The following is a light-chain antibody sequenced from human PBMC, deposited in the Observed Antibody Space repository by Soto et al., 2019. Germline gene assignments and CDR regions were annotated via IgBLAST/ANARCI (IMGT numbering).Light chain of an antibody. CDR1: QSISNW. J-gene: IGKJ1*01. V-gene: IGKV1-5*01. Sequence: DIQMTQSPSTLSASVGDRVTITCRASQSISNWLAWYQQKPGKAPKLLIYDASSLESGVPSRFSGSGSGTEFTLNISRLQPDDFATYYCQQYNSYPRTFGQGTKVEIK. CDR2: DAS. CDR3: QQYNSYPRT.